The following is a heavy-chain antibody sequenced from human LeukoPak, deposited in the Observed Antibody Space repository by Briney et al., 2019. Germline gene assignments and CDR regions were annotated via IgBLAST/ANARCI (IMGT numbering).Heavy chain of an antibody. CDR1: GLTFSSYA. CDR3: ARMDYSDQFFQH. Sequence: PGGSLRLSCAASGLTFSSYAMHWIRQAPRKGLEYVSAISKNGDSTFHAISVKGRFTISRDNSKNTLYLQMGSLRPEDMAVYYCARMDYSDQFFQHWGQGSLVTVSS. J-gene: IGHJ1*01. D-gene: IGHD4-17*01. CDR2: ISKNGDST. V-gene: IGHV3-64*01.